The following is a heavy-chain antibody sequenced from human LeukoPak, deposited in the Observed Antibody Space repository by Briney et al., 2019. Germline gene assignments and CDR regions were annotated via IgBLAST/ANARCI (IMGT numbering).Heavy chain of an antibody. CDR3: ARETYGSGTGN. D-gene: IGHD3-10*01. Sequence: GGTLRLSCAASGFTFSDYYMSWIRQAPGKGLERVSYISSSGSTIYYADPLNGRFTISRDNDKNSLYLQMNSLRAEDTAVYYCARETYGSGTGNWGQGTLVTVSS. CDR2: ISSSGSTI. V-gene: IGHV3-11*01. CDR1: GFTFSDYY. J-gene: IGHJ4*02.